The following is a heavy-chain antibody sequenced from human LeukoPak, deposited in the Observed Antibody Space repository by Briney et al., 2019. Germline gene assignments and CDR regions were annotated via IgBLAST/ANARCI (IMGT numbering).Heavy chain of an antibody. CDR3: ARVVAATHNWFDP. V-gene: IGHV3-48*02. CDR1: GFTFSSYS. D-gene: IGHD2-15*01. CDR2: ISSSSSTI. Sequence: PGGSLRLSCAASGFTFSSYSMNWVRQAPGKGLEWVSYISSSSSTIYYADSVKGRFTISRDNAENSLYLQMNSLRDEDTAVYYCARVVAATHNWFDPWGQGTLVTVSS. J-gene: IGHJ5*02.